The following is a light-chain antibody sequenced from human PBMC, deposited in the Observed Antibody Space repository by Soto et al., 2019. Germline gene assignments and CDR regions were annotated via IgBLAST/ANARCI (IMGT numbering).Light chain of an antibody. CDR3: QSYDSNLSAYV. J-gene: IGLJ1*01. Sequence: QSVLTQPASVSGTPGQPITISCTGTSSDVGSYNYVSWYQQHPGKAPKLMIYDNNNRPSGVPDRFSGSKSGTSVSLAITGLQAEDEADYYCQSYDSNLSAYVFGTGTKVTVL. CDR2: DNN. CDR1: SSDVGSYNY. V-gene: IGLV2-14*01.